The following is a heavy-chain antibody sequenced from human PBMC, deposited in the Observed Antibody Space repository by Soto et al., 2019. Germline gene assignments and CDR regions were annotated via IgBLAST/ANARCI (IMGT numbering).Heavy chain of an antibody. CDR1: GLTFRSYW. CDR3: AKVPYGYWHFDY. CDR2: INTDGSVA. J-gene: IGHJ4*02. D-gene: IGHD5-18*01. Sequence: GGSLRLSCAASGLTFRSYWMHWVRQAPGKGLVWVSRINTDGSVAMYVDSVKGRFTISRDNAKNTLYLHMNSLRAEDTAVYYCAKVPYGYWHFDYWGQGTLVTVSS. V-gene: IGHV3-74*03.